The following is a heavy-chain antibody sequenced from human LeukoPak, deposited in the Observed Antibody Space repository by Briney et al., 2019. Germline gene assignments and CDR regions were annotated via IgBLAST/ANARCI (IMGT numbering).Heavy chain of an antibody. J-gene: IGHJ3*02. V-gene: IGHV4-34*01. Sequence: PSETLSLTCAVYAGSFSAYYWSWIRHPPREGRGWVGEINHIGSPNNNPSLKSRVTISLDTSKNQFSLKLSSVTAADTAVYYCARVRPSTYYDYVWGSYRDGCDAFDIWGQGTMVTVSS. CDR2: INHIGSP. CDR1: AGSFSAYY. CDR3: ARVRPSTYYDYVWGSYRDGCDAFDI. D-gene: IGHD3-16*02.